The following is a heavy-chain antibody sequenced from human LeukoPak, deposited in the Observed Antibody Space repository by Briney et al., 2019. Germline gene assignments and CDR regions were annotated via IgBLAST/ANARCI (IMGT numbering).Heavy chain of an antibody. J-gene: IGHJ4*02. Sequence: PGGSLRLSCAASGFTFSSYEMNWVRQAPGKGLEWVSYISSSGSTIYYADSVKGRFTISRDNAKNSLYLQMNSLRAEDTAVYYCARDLEYSSSRRASFDYWGQGTLVTVSS. D-gene: IGHD6-6*01. CDR2: ISSSGSTI. V-gene: IGHV3-48*03. CDR3: ARDLEYSSSRRASFDY. CDR1: GFTFSSYE.